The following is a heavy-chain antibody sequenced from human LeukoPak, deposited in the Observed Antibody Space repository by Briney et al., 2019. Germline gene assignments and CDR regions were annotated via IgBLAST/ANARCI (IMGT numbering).Heavy chain of an antibody. D-gene: IGHD6-19*01. Sequence: PSETLSLTCTVSGGSISTYYWSWTRQPPGKGLEWIGYIYYSGSTNYNPSLKSRVTISVDTSKNQFSLKLSSVTAADTAVYYCARRHHSSGWYFDYWGQGTLVTVSS. V-gene: IGHV4-59*01. J-gene: IGHJ4*02. CDR2: IYYSGST. CDR3: ARRHHSSGWYFDY. CDR1: GGSISTYY.